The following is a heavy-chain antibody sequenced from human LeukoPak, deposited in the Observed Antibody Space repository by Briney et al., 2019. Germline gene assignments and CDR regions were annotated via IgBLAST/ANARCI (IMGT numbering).Heavy chain of an antibody. J-gene: IGHJ4*02. CDR3: AIRLWFGELYDY. Sequence: ASVKVSCKVSGYTLTELSMHWVRQAPGKGLEWMGGFDPEDGETIYAQKFQGRVTMIEDTSTDTAYMELSSLRSEDTAVYYCAIRLWFGELYDYWGQGTPVTVSS. D-gene: IGHD3-10*01. V-gene: IGHV1-24*01. CDR1: GYTLTELS. CDR2: FDPEDGET.